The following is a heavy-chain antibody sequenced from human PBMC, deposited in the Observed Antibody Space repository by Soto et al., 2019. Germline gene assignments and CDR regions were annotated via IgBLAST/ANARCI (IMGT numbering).Heavy chain of an antibody. Sequence: EVQLVESGGGLVKPGGSLRLSCAASGFTFSSHNMNWVRQAPGKGLEWVSFSSGSSSYIFYADSVKGRFTISRDNAKNSLYLQMNSLRVGDTAVYYWAMTDYGDYVRGAFDIWGQGTMVTVSS. D-gene: IGHD4-17*01. CDR1: GFTFSSHN. V-gene: IGHV3-21*01. J-gene: IGHJ3*02. CDR3: AMTDYGDYVRGAFDI. CDR2: SSGSSSYI.